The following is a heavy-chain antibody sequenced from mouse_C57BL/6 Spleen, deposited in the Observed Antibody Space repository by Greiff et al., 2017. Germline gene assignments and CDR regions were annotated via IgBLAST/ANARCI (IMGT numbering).Heavy chain of an antibody. CDR1: GFTFSSYA. V-gene: IGHV5-4*01. CDR2: ISDGGSYT. Sequence: EVQLVESGGGLVKPGGSLKLSCAASGFTFSSYAMSWVRQTPEKRLEWVATISDGGSYTYYPDNVKGRFTISRDNAKNNLYLQMSHLKSEDTAMYYCARSGTTVVATPAYWGQGTLVTVSA. CDR3: ARSGTTVVATPAY. J-gene: IGHJ3*01. D-gene: IGHD1-1*01.